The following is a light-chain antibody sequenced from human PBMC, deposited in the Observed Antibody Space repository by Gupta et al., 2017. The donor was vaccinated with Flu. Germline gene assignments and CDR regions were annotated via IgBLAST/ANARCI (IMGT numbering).Light chain of an antibody. Sequence: ESVVIPSPATLSLSPGEGATLACRASQSVSSYLALYQQKPGQAPRLLIYDASNRATGIPARLSGRESVTDFPLTLSSLAPVDFSLYYCQQRGNWPYTFGQGTKLEIK. CDR2: DAS. CDR3: QQRGNWPYT. V-gene: IGKV3-11*01. CDR1: QSVSSY. J-gene: IGKJ2*01.